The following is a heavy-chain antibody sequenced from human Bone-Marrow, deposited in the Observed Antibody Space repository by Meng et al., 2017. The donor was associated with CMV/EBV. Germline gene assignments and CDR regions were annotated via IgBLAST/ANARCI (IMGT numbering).Heavy chain of an antibody. CDR1: GYTFTSYY. D-gene: IGHD6-13*01. CDR3: AKDYVPYRQQLAQGWFDP. CDR2: INPSSGST. Sequence: ASVKVSCKTSGYTFTSYYMHWVRQAPGQGLEWMGIINPSSGSTSYAQQFQGRVTVTTDTTTSTAYVELTSLRSEDTAVYYCAKDYVPYRQQLAQGWFDPWGQGTLVTVSS. V-gene: IGHV1-46*01. J-gene: IGHJ5*02.